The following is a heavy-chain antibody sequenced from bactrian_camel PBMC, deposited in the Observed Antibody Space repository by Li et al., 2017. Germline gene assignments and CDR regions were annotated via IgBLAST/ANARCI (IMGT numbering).Heavy chain of an antibody. CDR3: AAGDRSYGDSCRNKY. D-gene: IGHD6*01. V-gene: IGHV3S54*01. CDR1: GSTISIMC. Sequence: VQLVESGGGSVQAGGSLRLSCAASGSTISIMCLGWFRQAPGKEREKVAALYRGGYSPYYADSVKGRFTISQDNAKSTLYLQMNSLKAEDTATYYCAAGDRSYGDSCRNKYWGQGTQVTVS. CDR2: LYRGGYSP. J-gene: IGHJ4*01.